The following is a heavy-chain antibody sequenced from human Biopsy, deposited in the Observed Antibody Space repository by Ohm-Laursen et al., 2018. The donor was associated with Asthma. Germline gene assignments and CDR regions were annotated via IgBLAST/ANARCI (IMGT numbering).Heavy chain of an antibody. CDR2: GGSYYDGGLK. CDR3: ARDVMEWYLPAFDF. V-gene: IGHV3-30-3*01. J-gene: IGHJ4*02. Sequence: SLRLSCTASGFTFRGYAMHWVRQAPGKGLEWVAVGGSYYDGGLKYYADSVNGRFTVSRDDSKNTLYLQMNSLRPDDTAVYYCARDVMEWYLPAFDFWGQGTLVTVSS. D-gene: IGHD3-3*01. CDR1: GFTFRGYA.